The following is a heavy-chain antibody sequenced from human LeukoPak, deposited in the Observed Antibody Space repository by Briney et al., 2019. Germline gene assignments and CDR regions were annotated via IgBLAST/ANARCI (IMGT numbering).Heavy chain of an antibody. CDR3: ARVRDYYGSGSYLGY. D-gene: IGHD3-10*01. J-gene: IGHJ4*01. V-gene: IGHV3-23*01. CDR1: GFTFSSYA. Sequence: GGSLRLSCAASGFTFSSYAMSWVRQAPGKGLEWVSAISGSGGSTYYADSVKGRFTISRDNAKNSLYLQMNSLRAEDTAVYYCARVRDYYGSGSYLGYWGQGTLVTVSS. CDR2: ISGSGGST.